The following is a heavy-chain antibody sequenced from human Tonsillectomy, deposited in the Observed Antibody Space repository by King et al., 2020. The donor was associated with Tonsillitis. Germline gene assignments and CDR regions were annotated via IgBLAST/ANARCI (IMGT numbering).Heavy chain of an antibody. V-gene: IGHV3-33*01. J-gene: IGHJ2*01. CDR1: GFTFSSYG. CDR3: AREVGDGYNPHPRIHWYFDL. D-gene: IGHD5-24*01. CDR2: IWYDGSNK. Sequence: VQLVESGGGVVQPGRSLRLSCAASGFTFSSYGMHWVRQAPGKGLEWVAVIWYDGSNKYYADSVKGRFTISRDNSKNTLYLQMNSLRAEDTAVYYCAREVGDGYNPHPRIHWYFDLWGRGTLVTVSS.